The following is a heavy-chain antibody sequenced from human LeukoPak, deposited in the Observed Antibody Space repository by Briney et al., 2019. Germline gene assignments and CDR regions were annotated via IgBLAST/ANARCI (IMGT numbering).Heavy chain of an antibody. CDR2: INSDGSST. Sequence: PGGSLRLSCAASGFTXSSYWMXXVRXAPXXXXVWVSRINSDGSSTSYADSVKGRFTISRDNAKNTLYLQMNSLRAEDTAVYYCARELGSYDYWGQGTLVTVSS. CDR3: ARELGSYDY. D-gene: IGHD1-26*01. CDR1: GFTXSSYW. J-gene: IGHJ4*02. V-gene: IGHV3-74*01.